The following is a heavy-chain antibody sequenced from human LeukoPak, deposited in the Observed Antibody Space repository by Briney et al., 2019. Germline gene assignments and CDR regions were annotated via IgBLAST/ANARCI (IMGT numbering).Heavy chain of an antibody. J-gene: IGHJ4*02. Sequence: GGSLRLSCAASGFIFSTYAMSWVRQAPGKGLEWVSAISGSGGRTYYTDSVKGRFTISRDNSKNTLYLQMSSLRADDTAIYYCAKGTGYCSGGSCYSYFDYWGQGTLVTVS. V-gene: IGHV3-23*01. CDR1: GFIFSTYA. CDR2: ISGSGGRT. CDR3: AKGTGYCSGGSCYSYFDY. D-gene: IGHD2-15*01.